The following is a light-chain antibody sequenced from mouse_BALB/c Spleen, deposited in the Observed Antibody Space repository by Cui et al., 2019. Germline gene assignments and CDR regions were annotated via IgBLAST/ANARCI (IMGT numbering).Light chain of an antibody. CDR1: QSLLYSNGKTY. J-gene: IGKJ5*01. Sequence: DVVMTQTPLSLSVTIGQPASISCKSSQSLLYSNGKTYLNWLQQKPGQAPKHLMLQVAKLDPGIPGRFSGSGSETDFTLKISRVEAEDLGVYYCLQGTYYPLTFGAGTKLELK. CDR3: LQGTYYPLT. V-gene: IGKV1-132*01. CDR2: QVA.